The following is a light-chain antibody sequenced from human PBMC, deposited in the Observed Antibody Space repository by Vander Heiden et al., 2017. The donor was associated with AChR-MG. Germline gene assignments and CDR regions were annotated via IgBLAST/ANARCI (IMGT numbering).Light chain of an antibody. CDR2: GNN. CDR1: NSNIGAGYD. CDR3: QSYDGSLREVI. Sequence: QSVLAPPPSVSGATGQRVTISCTGCNSNIGAGYDVHWYQHLPRTAPTLLIYGNNNRPSGVPDRFSGSKSGTSAFLAITGLQAEDEADYYCQSYDGSLREVIFGGGTKLTVL. V-gene: IGLV1-40*01. J-gene: IGLJ2*01.